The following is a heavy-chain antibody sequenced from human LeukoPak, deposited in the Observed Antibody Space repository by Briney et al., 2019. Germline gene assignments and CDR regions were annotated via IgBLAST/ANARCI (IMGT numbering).Heavy chain of an antibody. J-gene: IGHJ4*02. D-gene: IGHD3-9*01. CDR1: GYTFTSYD. Sequence: ASVKVSCKASGYTFTSYDINWVRQATGQGLEWMGWMNPNSGNTGYAQKFQGRVTMTRNTSISTAYMELSSLRSEDTAVYYCARARSLTYYDILTGYYRGYYFDYWAREPWSPSPQ. CDR2: MNPNSGNT. V-gene: IGHV1-8*01. CDR3: ARARSLTYYDILTGYYRGYYFDY.